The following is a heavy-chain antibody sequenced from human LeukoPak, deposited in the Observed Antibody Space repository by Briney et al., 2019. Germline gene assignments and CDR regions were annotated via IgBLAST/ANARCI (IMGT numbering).Heavy chain of an antibody. CDR3: ARVAWEGSYCGGDCYPFDY. V-gene: IGHV1-18*01. D-gene: IGHD2-21*02. CDR2: ISAYNGNT. CDR1: GYTFTSYG. Sequence: ASVKVSCKASGYTFTSYGISWVRQAPGQGLEWMGWISAYNGNTNYAQKLQGRVTMTTDTSTSTAYMELSSLRSEDTAVYYCARVAWEGSYCGGDCYPFDYWGQGTLVTVSS. J-gene: IGHJ4*02.